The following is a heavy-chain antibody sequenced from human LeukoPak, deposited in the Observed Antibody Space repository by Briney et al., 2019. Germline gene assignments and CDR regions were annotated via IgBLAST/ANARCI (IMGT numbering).Heavy chain of an antibody. CDR1: GGAITGSSYY. V-gene: IGHV4-39*01. CDR2: LYYSGST. Sequence: SETLSLTCSVSGGAITGSSYYWGRIRQPPGKGLEWIGSLYYSGSTYYNPSLKSRVTISADTSKNQFSPKLISVTAADRAVYYCARQYYDRTGYYYFDYWDQGTLVTVSS. D-gene: IGHD3-22*01. CDR3: ARQYYDRTGYYYFDY. J-gene: IGHJ4*02.